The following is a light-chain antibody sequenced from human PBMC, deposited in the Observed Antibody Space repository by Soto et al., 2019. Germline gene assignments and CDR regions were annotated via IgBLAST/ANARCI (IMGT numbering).Light chain of an antibody. V-gene: IGKV3-11*01. J-gene: IGKJ1*01. CDR1: QSLSSSY. Sequence: EIVLTQSPGTLSLSPGERVTLSFRASQSLSSSYLAWHQQKPGQAPRLLIYGAFNRATGIPARFSGSGSGTDFTLTIASLEPEDFAVYYCQHRSNSWTFGQGTKVDIK. CDR2: GAF. CDR3: QHRSNSWT.